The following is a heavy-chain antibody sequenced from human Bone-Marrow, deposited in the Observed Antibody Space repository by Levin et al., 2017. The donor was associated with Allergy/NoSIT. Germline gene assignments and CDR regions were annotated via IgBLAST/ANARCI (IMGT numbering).Heavy chain of an antibody. J-gene: IGHJ4*02. Sequence: SGPTLVKPTQTLTLTCTFSGFSLSTSGMCVSWIRQSPGKAPEWLARIDWDDEKHYSTSLKTRLTISKYTSTNQVHLTMPNVDPVDTATYYCVRINRHYDNLTGYYLIFDYWGQGTPVSVSS. D-gene: IGHD3-9*01. CDR2: IDWDDEK. CDR1: GFSLSTSGMC. CDR3: VRINRHYDNLTGYYLIFDY. V-gene: IGHV2-70*11.